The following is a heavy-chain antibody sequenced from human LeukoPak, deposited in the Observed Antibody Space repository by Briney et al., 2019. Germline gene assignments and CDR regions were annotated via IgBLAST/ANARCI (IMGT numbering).Heavy chain of an antibody. CDR3: ATSHGYIAVAGYNWFDP. CDR2: INTNTGNP. J-gene: IGHJ5*02. D-gene: IGHD6-19*01. Sequence: APVKVSCKASGYTFTSYAMNWVRQAPGQGLEWMGWINTNTGNPTYAQGFTGRFVFSLDTSVSTAYLQISSLKAEDTAVYYCATSHGYIAVAGYNWFDPWGQGTLVTVSS. V-gene: IGHV7-4-1*02. CDR1: GYTFTSYA.